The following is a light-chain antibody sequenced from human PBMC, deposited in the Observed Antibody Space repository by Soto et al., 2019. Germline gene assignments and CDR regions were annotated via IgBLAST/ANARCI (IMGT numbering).Light chain of an antibody. J-gene: IGKJ5*01. CDR2: SAS. Sequence: DIQMTPSPSSLSTSILYIVTITFRSSQRVNIYLNWYRQKPGKAPELLIYSASNLQSGVPSRFSGSGSGTDFTLTISGLQSEDFATYYCKQSFSTPNFGQGTRLEIK. CDR1: QRVNIY. V-gene: IGKV1-39*01. CDR3: KQSFSTPN.